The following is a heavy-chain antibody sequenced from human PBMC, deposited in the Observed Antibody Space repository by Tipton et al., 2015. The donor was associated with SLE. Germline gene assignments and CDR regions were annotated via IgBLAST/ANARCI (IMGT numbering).Heavy chain of an antibody. J-gene: IGHJ5*02. CDR2: IYYTGNT. V-gene: IGHV4-31*02. D-gene: IGHD4/OR15-4a*01. CDR1: GGSIGSSSYY. Sequence: LRLSCTVSGGSIGSSSYYWGWIRQPPGKGLEYLGYIYYTGNTFYNPSLKRPIAISVDTSKNQFSLRLNSVTAADTAVYYCARESALNANYGWFDPWGQGTLVTVSS. CDR3: ARESALNANYGWFDP.